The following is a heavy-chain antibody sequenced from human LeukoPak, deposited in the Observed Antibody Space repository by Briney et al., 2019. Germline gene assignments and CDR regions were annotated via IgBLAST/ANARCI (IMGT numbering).Heavy chain of an antibody. CDR3: AKGFGEFSYYYYGMDV. Sequence: AGGSLRLSRAASGFTFSSYGIHWVRQAPGKGLEWVTFIPYDGSNKFYADSVKGRFTISRDNSKNTLYLQMNSLRPEDTAVYYCAKGFGEFSYYYYGMDVWGQGTTVTVSS. CDR2: IPYDGSNK. V-gene: IGHV3-30*02. D-gene: IGHD3-10*01. CDR1: GFTFSSYG. J-gene: IGHJ6*02.